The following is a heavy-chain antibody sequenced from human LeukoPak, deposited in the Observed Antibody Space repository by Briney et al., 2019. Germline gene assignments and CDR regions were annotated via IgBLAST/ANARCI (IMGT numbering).Heavy chain of an antibody. CDR2: IYHSGST. J-gene: IGHJ3*02. CDR3: AREVITMVRGVILAFDI. CDR1: GYSISSGYY. V-gene: IGHV4-38-2*02. D-gene: IGHD3-10*01. Sequence: KPSETLSLTCTVSGYSISSGYYWGWIRQPPGKGLAGSGSIYHSGSTYYNPSLKSRVTISVDTSKNQFSLKLSSVTAADTAVYYCAREVITMVRGVILAFDIWGQGTMVTVSS.